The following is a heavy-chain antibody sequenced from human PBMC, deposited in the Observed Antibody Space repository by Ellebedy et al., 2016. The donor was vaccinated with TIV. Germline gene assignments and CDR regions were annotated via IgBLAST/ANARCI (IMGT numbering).Heavy chain of an antibody. D-gene: IGHD1-14*01. Sequence: GESLKISCAASGFTFSNYAMSWVRQAPGKGLEWVSGFGVSGETTYYVDSVKGRFTISRDNSKNKLSLQMNSLRAEDTAIYYCARGKSGTYIHHAFDYWGQGTLVTVSS. CDR2: FGVSGETT. V-gene: IGHV3-23*01. CDR1: GFTFSNYA. J-gene: IGHJ4*02. CDR3: ARGKSGTYIHHAFDY.